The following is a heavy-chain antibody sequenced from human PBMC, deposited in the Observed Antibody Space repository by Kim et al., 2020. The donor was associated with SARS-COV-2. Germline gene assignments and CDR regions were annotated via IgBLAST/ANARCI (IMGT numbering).Heavy chain of an antibody. D-gene: IGHD3-9*01. CDR2: ISAYNGNT. J-gene: IGHJ4*02. V-gene: IGHV1-18*01. CDR1: GYTFTSYG. Sequence: ASVKVSCKASGYTFTSYGISWVRQAPGQGLEWMGWISAYNGNTNYAQKLQGRVTMTTDTSTSTAYMELRSLRSDDTAVYYCARLEYDILTGFTTTFLFDYWGQGTLVTVSS. CDR3: ARLEYDILTGFTTTFLFDY.